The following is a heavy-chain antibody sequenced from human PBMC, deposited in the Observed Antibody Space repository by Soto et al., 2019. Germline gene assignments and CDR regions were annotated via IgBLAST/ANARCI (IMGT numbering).Heavy chain of an antibody. Sequence: PGESLKISCKGSGYSFTSYWIGWVRQMPGKGLEWMGIIYPGDSDTRYSPSFQGQVTISADKSISTAYLQWSSLKASDTAMYYCARDVVVVAATTNYYYYGMDVWGQGTTVNVSS. CDR1: GYSFTSYW. D-gene: IGHD2-15*01. CDR3: ARDVVVVAATTNYYYYGMDV. V-gene: IGHV5-51*01. J-gene: IGHJ6*01. CDR2: IYPGDSDT.